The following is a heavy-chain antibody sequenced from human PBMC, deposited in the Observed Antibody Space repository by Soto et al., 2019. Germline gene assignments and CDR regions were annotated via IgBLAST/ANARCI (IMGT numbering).Heavy chain of an antibody. CDR1: GGSISSGGYS. CDR2: IYHSGST. Sequence: QLQLQESGSGLVKPSQTLSLTCAVSGGSISSGGYSWSWIRQPPGKGLEWIGYIYHSGSTYYNPSLKSRVTISVDRSKNQFSLKLSSVTAADTAVYYCASHRGGYYYYGMDVWGQGTTVTVSS. J-gene: IGHJ6*02. CDR3: ASHRGGYYYYGMDV. D-gene: IGHD3-16*01. V-gene: IGHV4-30-2*01.